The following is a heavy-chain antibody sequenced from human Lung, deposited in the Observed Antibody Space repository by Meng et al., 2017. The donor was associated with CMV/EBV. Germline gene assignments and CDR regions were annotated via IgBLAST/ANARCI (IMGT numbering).Heavy chain of an antibody. Sequence: LSLPCVVSGGSLIGTNGWSWVRQPPGGGLEWIGEIFHSGATNYNPSLKSRVTISIDNSKNQFSLKLTSMTAADTAVYFCGDPPAGYWGQGILVTVSS. CDR2: IFHSGAT. V-gene: IGHV4/OR15-8*01. J-gene: IGHJ4*02. CDR3: GDPPAGY. CDR1: GGSLIGTNG.